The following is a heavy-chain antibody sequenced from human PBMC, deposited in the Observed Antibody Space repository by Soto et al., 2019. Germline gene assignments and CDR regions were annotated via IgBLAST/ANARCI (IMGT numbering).Heavy chain of an antibody. CDR1: GYTFTSYA. CDR3: ARDGEAATLYYYYYMDV. Sequence: GASVKVSCKASGYTFTSYAMHWVRQAPGQSLEWMGWINAGNGNTRYSQKFQGRVTITRDTSASTAYMELSSLRSEDTAVYYCARDGEAATLYYYYYMDVWGKGTTVTVSS. CDR2: INAGNGNT. V-gene: IGHV1-3*01. D-gene: IGHD2-15*01. J-gene: IGHJ6*03.